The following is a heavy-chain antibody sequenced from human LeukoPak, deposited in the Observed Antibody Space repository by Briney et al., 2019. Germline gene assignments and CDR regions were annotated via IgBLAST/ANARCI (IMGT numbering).Heavy chain of an antibody. Sequence: ASVKVSCKASGYTFTSYDINWVRQATGQGLEWMGWMNPNSGNTGYAQKFQGRVTMTRNTSISTAYMELSSLRSEDTAVYYCASRMVQGVSYYYYYMDVWGKGTTVTVSS. D-gene: IGHD3-10*01. V-gene: IGHV1-8*01. J-gene: IGHJ6*03. CDR3: ASRMVQGVSYYYYYMDV. CDR1: GYTFTSYD. CDR2: MNPNSGNT.